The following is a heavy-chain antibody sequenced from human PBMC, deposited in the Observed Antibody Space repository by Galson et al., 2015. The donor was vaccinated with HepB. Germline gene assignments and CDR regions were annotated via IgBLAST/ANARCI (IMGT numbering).Heavy chain of an antibody. CDR1: GFTFSSYS. J-gene: IGHJ2*01. D-gene: IGHD2-21*01. Sequence: SLRLSCAASGFTFSSYSMSWVRQAPGKGLEWVSSISSSSSYIYYADSVKGRFTISRDNAKNSLYLQMNSLRAEDTAVYYCAGDSILWWPNSSWYFDVWGRGTLVTVSS. CDR2: ISSSSSYI. CDR3: AGDSILWWPNSSWYFDV. V-gene: IGHV3-21*01.